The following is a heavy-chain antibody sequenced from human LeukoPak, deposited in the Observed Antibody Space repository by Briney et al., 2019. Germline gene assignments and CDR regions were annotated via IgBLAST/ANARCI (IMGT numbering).Heavy chain of an antibody. CDR1: GFTFSSYA. CDR3: ASGGVLKDY. J-gene: IGHJ4*02. D-gene: IGHD1-26*01. Sequence: PGGSLRLSCAASGFTFSSYAMSWVRQAPGKGLEWVAVIWYDGSNKYYADSVKGRFTISRDNSKNTLYLQMNSLRAEDTAVYYCASGGVLKDYWGQGTLVTVSS. CDR2: IWYDGSNK. V-gene: IGHV3-33*08.